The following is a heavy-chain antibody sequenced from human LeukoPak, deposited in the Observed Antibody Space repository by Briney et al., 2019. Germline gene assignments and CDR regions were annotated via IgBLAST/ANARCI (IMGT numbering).Heavy chain of an antibody. Sequence: GASVKVSCKASGYTFTGYYMHWVRQAPGQGLEWMGWMNPNTGNTGYAQKFQGRVTMTRDTSISTAYMELSSLRSDDTAVYYCARETFGEGYDPWGQGTLVTVSS. CDR2: MNPNTGNT. V-gene: IGHV1-8*02. J-gene: IGHJ5*02. CDR3: ARETFGEGYDP. D-gene: IGHD3-10*01. CDR1: GYTFTGYY.